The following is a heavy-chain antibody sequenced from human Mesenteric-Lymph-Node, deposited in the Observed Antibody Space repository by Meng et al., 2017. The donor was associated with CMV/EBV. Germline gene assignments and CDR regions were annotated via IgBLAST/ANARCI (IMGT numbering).Heavy chain of an antibody. J-gene: IGHJ6*02. D-gene: IGHD3-3*01. Sequence: GSLRLSCTVSGGSVSSGSYYWSWIRQPPGKGLEWIGYIYYSGSTNYNPSLKSRVTISVDTSKNQFSLKLSSVTAADTAVYYCARTAVRFLEWLLFPGYYGMDVWGQGTTVTVSS. CDR3: ARTAVRFLEWLLFPGYYGMDV. CDR2: IYYSGST. CDR1: GGSVSSGSYY. V-gene: IGHV4-61*01.